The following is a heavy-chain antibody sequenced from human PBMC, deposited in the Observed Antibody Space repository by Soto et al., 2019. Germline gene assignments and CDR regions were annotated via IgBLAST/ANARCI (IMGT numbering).Heavy chain of an antibody. J-gene: IGHJ3*01. Sequence: EVQLVESGGGLVQPGGSLRLSCRASGFTFRRHWMHWVRQPPGKGLVWVSRINTDGSGTSYADSVQGRFTISRDNTKNTLYLQMGSRAAEDTAVYYCVRKVNSDDAYDGFVVWGEGTAVTVSS. D-gene: IGHD1-1*01. CDR3: VRKVNSDDAYDGFVV. V-gene: IGHV3-74*01. CDR1: GFTFRRHW. CDR2: INTDGSGT.